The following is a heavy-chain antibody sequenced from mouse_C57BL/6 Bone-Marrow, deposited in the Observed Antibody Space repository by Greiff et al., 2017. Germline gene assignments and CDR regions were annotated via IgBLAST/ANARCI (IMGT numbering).Heavy chain of an antibody. V-gene: IGHV1-61*01. CDR3: ARLRGFYYDYDGDY. Sequence: QVQLQQPGAELVRPGSSVKLSCKASGYTFTSYWMDWVKQRPGQGLEWIGNIYPSDSETHYNQKFKDKATLTVDKSSSTAYMQLSSLTSEDSAVYYCARLRGFYYDYDGDYWGQGTTLTVSS. J-gene: IGHJ2*01. D-gene: IGHD2-4*01. CDR2: IYPSDSET. CDR1: GYTFTSYW.